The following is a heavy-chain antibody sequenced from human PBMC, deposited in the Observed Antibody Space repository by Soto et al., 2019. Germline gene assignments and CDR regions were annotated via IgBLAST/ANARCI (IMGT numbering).Heavy chain of an antibody. CDR1: GFTFSSYW. D-gene: IGHD3-10*01. V-gene: IGHV3-74*01. J-gene: IGHJ6*02. CDR3: ARVAGAGGGYYYGMDV. Sequence: GGSLRLSCAASGFTFSSYWMHWVRQAPGKGLVWVSRINSDGSSTSYADSVKGRFTISRDNAKNTLYLQMNSLRAEDTAVYYCARVAGAGGGYYYGMDVWGQGTTVTVSS. CDR2: INSDGSST.